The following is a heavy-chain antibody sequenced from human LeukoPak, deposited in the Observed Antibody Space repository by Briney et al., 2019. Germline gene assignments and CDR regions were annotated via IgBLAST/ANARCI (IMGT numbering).Heavy chain of an antibody. J-gene: IGHJ4*02. CDR3: ARSVDTAMEPFDY. V-gene: IGHV4-59*12. D-gene: IGHD5-18*01. CDR1: GGSISSYY. Sequence: SETLSLTCTVSGGSISSYYWSWIRQPPGKGLEWIGYIYYSGSTNYSPSLKSRVTISLDTSKNQFSLKLSSVTAADTAVYYCARSVDTAMEPFDYWGQGTLVTVSS. CDR2: IYYSGST.